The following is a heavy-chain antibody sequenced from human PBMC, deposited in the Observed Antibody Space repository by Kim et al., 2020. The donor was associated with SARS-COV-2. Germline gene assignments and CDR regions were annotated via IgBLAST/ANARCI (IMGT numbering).Heavy chain of an antibody. CDR2: IYTSGST. V-gene: IGHV4-61*02. Sequence: SETLSLTCTVSGGSISSGSYYWSWIRQPAGKGLEWIGRIYTSGSTNYNPSLKSRVTISVDTSKNQFSLKLSSVTAADTAVYYCARDAGSSWYGMDVWGQGTTVTVSS. CDR3: ARDAGSSWYGMDV. D-gene: IGHD6-13*01. J-gene: IGHJ6*02. CDR1: GGSISSGSYY.